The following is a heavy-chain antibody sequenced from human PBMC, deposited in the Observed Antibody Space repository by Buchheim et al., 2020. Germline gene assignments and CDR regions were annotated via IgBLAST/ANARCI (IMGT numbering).Heavy chain of an antibody. D-gene: IGHD2-15*01. V-gene: IGHV4-34*01. Sequence: QVQLQQWGAGLLKTSETLSLTCAVYGGSFSGYYWSWIRQPPGKGLEWIGEINHSGSTNYNPSLKSRVTISVDTSKNQFSLKLSSVTAADTAVYYCARGVDCSGGSCSYPFDYWGQGTL. CDR3: ARGVDCSGGSCSYPFDY. CDR1: GGSFSGYY. CDR2: INHSGST. J-gene: IGHJ4*02.